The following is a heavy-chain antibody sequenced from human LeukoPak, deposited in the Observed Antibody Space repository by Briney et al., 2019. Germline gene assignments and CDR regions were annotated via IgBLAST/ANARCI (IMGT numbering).Heavy chain of an antibody. CDR2: INHSGTT. CDR3: ARHTRGSGGYRDDY. V-gene: IGHV4-34*01. D-gene: IGHD3-10*01. J-gene: IGHJ4*02. Sequence: SETLSLTCAVYGGSFSGYYWSWIRQPPGKGLEWIGEINHSGTTNYNPSLKSRVTISVDTSKNQFSLKLSSVTAADTAVYYCARHTRGSGGYRDDYWGQGTLVTVSS. CDR1: GGSFSGYY.